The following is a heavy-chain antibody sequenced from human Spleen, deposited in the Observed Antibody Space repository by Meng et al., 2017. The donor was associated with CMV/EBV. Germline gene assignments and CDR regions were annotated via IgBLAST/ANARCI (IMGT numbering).Heavy chain of an antibody. CDR3: TSEYLLGYCSSTSCPYFDY. V-gene: IGHV3-49*04. Sequence: GESLKISCTASGFTFGDYAMSWVRQAPGKGLEWVGFIRSKAYGGTTEYAASVKGRFTISRDDSKSIAYLQMNSLQTEDTAVYYCTSEYLLGYCSSTSCPYFDYWGQGTLVTVSS. J-gene: IGHJ4*02. CDR2: IRSKAYGGTT. D-gene: IGHD2-2*01. CDR1: GFTFGDYA.